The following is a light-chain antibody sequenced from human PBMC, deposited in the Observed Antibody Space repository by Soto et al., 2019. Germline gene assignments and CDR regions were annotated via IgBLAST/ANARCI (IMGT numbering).Light chain of an antibody. CDR3: CSYAGSSTFV. Sequence: QSALTQPASVSGSPGQSITISCTGTSNDVGSYNLVSWYQQHPGKAPKLMIYEGSKRPSGVSNRFSGSKSDNTASLTISGLQAEDEADYYCCSYAGSSTFVFGGGTQLTVL. V-gene: IGLV2-23*03. J-gene: IGLJ2*01. CDR2: EGS. CDR1: SNDVGSYNL.